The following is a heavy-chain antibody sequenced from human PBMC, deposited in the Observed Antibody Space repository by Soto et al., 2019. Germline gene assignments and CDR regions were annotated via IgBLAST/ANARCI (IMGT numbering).Heavy chain of an antibody. CDR1: GFTFSSYA. J-gene: IGHJ6*03. CDR3: AKTDYGDYDGDYYMDV. D-gene: IGHD4-17*01. Sequence: GGSLRLSCAASGFTFSSYAMSWVRQAPGKGLEWVSAISGSGGSTYYADYVKGRFTISRDNSKNTLYLQMNSLRAEDTAVYYCAKTDYGDYDGDYYMDVWGKGTTVTVSS. CDR2: ISGSGGST. V-gene: IGHV3-23*01.